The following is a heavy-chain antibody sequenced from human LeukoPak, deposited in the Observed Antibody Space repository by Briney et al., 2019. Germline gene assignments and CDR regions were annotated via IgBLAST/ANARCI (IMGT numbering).Heavy chain of an antibody. V-gene: IGHV3-53*01. CDR1: GFTVSDTH. Sequence: GGSLRLSCAVSGFTVSDTHMSWVRQAPGEGLEWVSAMYTGGTTYYADSVTGRFTVSRDTSRNTLFLHMHSLRAEDTAVYYCANDEATSGGGLASWGQGTLVIVSS. CDR2: MYTGGTT. J-gene: IGHJ5*01. CDR3: ANDEATSGGGLAS. D-gene: IGHD3-16*01.